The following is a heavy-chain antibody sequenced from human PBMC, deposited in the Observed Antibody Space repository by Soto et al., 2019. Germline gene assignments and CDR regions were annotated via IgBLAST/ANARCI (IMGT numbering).Heavy chain of an antibody. CDR1: GGSFSNYY. D-gene: IGHD3-9*01. J-gene: IGHJ4*02. Sequence: SETLSLTCAVYGGSFSNYYWSWIRQSPGKGLEWIGEINHSGNTNYNPSLKSRVTISIDTSRKQFSLRVNSVTAADTAVYYCARGYGALRYFDWFSWGQGTLVTVSS. V-gene: IGHV4-34*01. CDR3: ARGYGALRYFDWFS. CDR2: INHSGNT.